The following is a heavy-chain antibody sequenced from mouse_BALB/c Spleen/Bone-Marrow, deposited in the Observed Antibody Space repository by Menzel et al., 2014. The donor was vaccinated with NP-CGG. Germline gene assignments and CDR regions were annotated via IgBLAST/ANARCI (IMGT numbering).Heavy chain of an antibody. D-gene: IGHD2-14*01. CDR2: IAPGSGST. V-gene: IGHV1S41*01. CDR3: ARREVRREGYYIDY. CDR1: GYTFTSYW. Sequence: DLVKPGASVKLSCKASGYTFTSYWINWIKQRPGQGLEWIGRIAPGSGSTYYNEMFKGKATLTVDTSSSTAYIQLSSLSSEDSAVYFCARREVRREGYYIDYWGQGTTLTVSS. J-gene: IGHJ2*01.